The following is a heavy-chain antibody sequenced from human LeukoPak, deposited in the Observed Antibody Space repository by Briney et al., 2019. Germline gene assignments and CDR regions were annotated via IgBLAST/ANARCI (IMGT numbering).Heavy chain of an antibody. V-gene: IGHV1-69*04. D-gene: IGHD4-17*01. Sequence: SVKVSCKAPGGAFNSYAISRVRQAPAQGLEWMGRFIPILGTANFAQKFQDRVTITADKFTSTAYLELRNLRSVDTAVYYCAIPSTARWTAGHWYFDLWGRGTLVTVSS. J-gene: IGHJ2*01. CDR2: FIPILGTA. CDR3: AIPSTARWTAGHWYFDL. CDR1: GGAFNSYA.